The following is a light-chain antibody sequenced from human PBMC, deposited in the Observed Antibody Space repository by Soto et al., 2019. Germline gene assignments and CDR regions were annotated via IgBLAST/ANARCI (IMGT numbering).Light chain of an antibody. CDR2: SVS. J-gene: IGKJ4*01. V-gene: IGKV1-33*01. Sequence: DIQMTQSPSSLSASVGERVTITCQASQDIRKNLNWYQQKPGKAPKLLIYSVSDLGTVVPSRFSGSGSWTEFTLTISSLQAEASLTYYCQQYNYLFTLCGWFKVEI. CDR3: QQYNYLFT. CDR1: QDIRKN.